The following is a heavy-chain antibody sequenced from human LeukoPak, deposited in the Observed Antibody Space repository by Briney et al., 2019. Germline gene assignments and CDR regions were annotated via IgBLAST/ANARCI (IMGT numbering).Heavy chain of an antibody. J-gene: IGHJ6*02. V-gene: IGHV4-59*08. CDR2: IYYSGST. Sequence: SETLSLTCTVSGGSISSYYWSWIRQPPGKGLEWIGYIYYSGSTNYNPSLKSRVTISVDTSKNQFSLKLSSVTAADTAVYYCARGEGRAPYYYHGMDVWGQGTTVTVSS. D-gene: IGHD3-10*01. CDR3: ARGEGRAPYYYHGMDV. CDR1: GGSISSYY.